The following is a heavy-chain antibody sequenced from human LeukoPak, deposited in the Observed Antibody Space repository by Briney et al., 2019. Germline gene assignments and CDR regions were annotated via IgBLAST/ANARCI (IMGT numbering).Heavy chain of an antibody. CDR1: GFTFSSYA. CDR3: ATTNSVHGDWGAFDI. CDR2: ISYDGSNK. D-gene: IGHD4-17*01. Sequence: QTGGSLRLSCAASGFTFSSYAMHWVRQAPGKGLEWVAVISYDGSNKYYADSVKGRFTISRDNSENTLYLQMNSLRAEDTAVYYCATTNSVHGDWGAFDIWGQGTMVTVSS. J-gene: IGHJ3*02. V-gene: IGHV3-30*04.